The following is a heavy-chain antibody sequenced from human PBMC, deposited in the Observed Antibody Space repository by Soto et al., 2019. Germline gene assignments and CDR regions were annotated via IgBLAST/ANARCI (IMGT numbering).Heavy chain of an antibody. CDR2: IAYDGSNK. CDR3: AKDGGTGKYYDY. D-gene: IGHD2-8*02. Sequence: LRLSCAASGFTFNIDGMHWVRQAPGKGLEWVSVIAYDGSNKYYADSVKGRFTISRDNSKNMLYLQMNSLRPEDTAVYYCAKDGGTGKYYDYWGQGTLVTVSS. J-gene: IGHJ4*02. CDR1: GFTFNIDG. V-gene: IGHV3-30*18.